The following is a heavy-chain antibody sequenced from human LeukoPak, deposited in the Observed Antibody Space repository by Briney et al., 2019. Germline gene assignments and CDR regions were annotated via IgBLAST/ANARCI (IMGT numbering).Heavy chain of an antibody. D-gene: IGHD3-3*01. CDR1: GYTFTSYG. V-gene: IGHV1-18*01. J-gene: IGHJ6*02. CDR3: ARGLQYYDFWSGYYDPNYYYYGMDV. CDR2: ISAYNGNT. Sequence: ASVTVSCKASGYTFTSYGISWVRQAPGQGLEWMGWISAYNGNTNYAQKLQGRVTMTTDTSTSTAYMELRSLRSDDTAVYYCARGLQYYDFWSGYYDPNYYYYGMDVWGQGTTVTVSS.